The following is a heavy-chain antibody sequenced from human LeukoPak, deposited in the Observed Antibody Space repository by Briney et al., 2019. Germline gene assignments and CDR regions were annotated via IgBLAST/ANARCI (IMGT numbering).Heavy chain of an antibody. D-gene: IGHD2-2*01. V-gene: IGHV3-33*01. CDR1: GFTFSSYG. J-gene: IGHJ6*02. Sequence: GGSLRLSCAASGFTFSSYGMHWVRQAPGKGLEWVAVIWYDGSNKYYADSVKGRFTISRDNSKNTLYLQMNSLRAEDTAVYYCAREFFKDIVVVPAANRGGVDYYYYGMDVWGQGTTVTVSS. CDR3: AREFFKDIVVVPAANRGGVDYYYYGMDV. CDR2: IWYDGSNK.